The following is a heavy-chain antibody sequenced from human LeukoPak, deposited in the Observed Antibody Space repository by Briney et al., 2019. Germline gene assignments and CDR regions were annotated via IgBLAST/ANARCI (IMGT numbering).Heavy chain of an antibody. D-gene: IGHD3-16*01. CDR3: TTRACHAGGCASSFYYYYGLHF. Sequence: GASVKVSCKASGNGISNYAVSWVRQAPGQGFEWVGGIIPIFGTADYAQKFQGRVTITADQSTSTTYMALSSLKSEDTATYYCTTRACHAGGCASSFYYYYGLHFWGQGTTVSVSS. J-gene: IGHJ6*02. V-gene: IGHV1-69*13. CDR2: IIPIFGTA. CDR1: GNGISNYA.